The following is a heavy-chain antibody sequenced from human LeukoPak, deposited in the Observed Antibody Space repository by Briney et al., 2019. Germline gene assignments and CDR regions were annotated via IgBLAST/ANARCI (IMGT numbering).Heavy chain of an antibody. CDR3: ARSLRNAFDI. CDR1: GFSFSMYS. CDR2: IRSSSSTI. V-gene: IGHV3-48*01. D-gene: IGHD3-3*01. Sequence: GGSLRLSCAASGFSFSMYSMSWIRQAPGKGLEWVSYIRSSSSTIYYADSVKGRFTISTDNANNSLYLQMNSLRAEDTAVYYCARSLRNAFDIWGQGTMVTVSS. J-gene: IGHJ3*02.